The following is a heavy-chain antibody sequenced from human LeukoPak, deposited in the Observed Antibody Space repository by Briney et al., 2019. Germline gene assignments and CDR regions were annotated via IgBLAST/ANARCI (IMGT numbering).Heavy chain of an antibody. J-gene: IGHJ3*02. CDR2: IRSKVYGEPT. CDR1: GFTFGDYA. D-gene: IGHD2-2*02. V-gene: IGHV3-49*03. Sequence: SLRLSCTASGFTFGDYAMNWLRQAPGKGLEGVGFIRSKVYGEPTEYAASVKGRSTISRDDSKSIAYMQMNSLKTEDIAVYYCTRHSGYKGDAFDIWGQGTMVTVSS. CDR3: TRHSGYKGDAFDI.